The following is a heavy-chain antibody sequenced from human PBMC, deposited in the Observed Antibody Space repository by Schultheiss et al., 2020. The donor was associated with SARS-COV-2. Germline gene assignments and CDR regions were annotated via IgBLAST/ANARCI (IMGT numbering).Heavy chain of an antibody. J-gene: IGHJ6*02. V-gene: IGHV3-7*01. CDR2: IKQDGSEK. CDR1: GFTFSSYW. CDR3: ARSQGSYSSGWYGMDV. D-gene: IGHD6-19*01. Sequence: GGSLRLSCAASGFTFSSYWMSWVRQAPGKGLEWVANIKQDGSEKYYVDSVKGRFTISRDNAKNSLYLQMNSLRAEDTAVYYCARSQGSYSSGWYGMDVWGQGTTVTVSS.